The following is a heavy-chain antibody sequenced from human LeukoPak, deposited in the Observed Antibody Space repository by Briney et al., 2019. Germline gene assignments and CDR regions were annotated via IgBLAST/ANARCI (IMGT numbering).Heavy chain of an antibody. CDR1: GYTFTSYD. D-gene: IGHD3-22*01. CDR3: ARGGPRDYYEDY. CDR2: MNPNSGNT. V-gene: IGHV1-8*03. Sequence: ASVKVSRKASGYTFTSYDINWVRQATGQGLEWMGWMNPNSGNTGYAQKFQGRVTITRNTSISTTYMELSSLRSEDTAVYYCARGGPRDYYEDYWGQGTLVTVSS. J-gene: IGHJ4*02.